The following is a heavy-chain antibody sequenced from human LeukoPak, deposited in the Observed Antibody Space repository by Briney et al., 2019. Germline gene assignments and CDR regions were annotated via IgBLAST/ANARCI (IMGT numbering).Heavy chain of an antibody. CDR3: ARWYSYDFFKRGPGMDV. D-gene: IGHD3-3*01. J-gene: IGHJ6*02. CDR2: IHHSGST. V-gene: IGHV4-39*07. Sequence: SETLSLTCTVSGGSISSSSYYWGWIRQPPGKGLEWIGEIHHSGSTYYNPSLKSRITMSVDTSKNQFYLKLSSVTAADTAVYYCARWYSYDFFKRGPGMDVRGQGTTVTVSS. CDR1: GGSISSSSYY.